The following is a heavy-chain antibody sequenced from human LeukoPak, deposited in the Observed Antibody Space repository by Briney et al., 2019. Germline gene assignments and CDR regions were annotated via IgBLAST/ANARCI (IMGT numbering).Heavy chain of an antibody. CDR2: ISYDGSNK. Sequence: PGGSLRLSCAASGFTFSSCAMHWVRQAPGKGLEWVAVISYDGSNKYYADSVKGRFTISRDNSKNTLYLQMNSLRAEDTAVYYCAREVVVTAIWGQGTLVTVSS. V-gene: IGHV3-30-3*01. D-gene: IGHD2-21*02. CDR1: GFTFSSCA. J-gene: IGHJ4*02. CDR3: AREVVVTAI.